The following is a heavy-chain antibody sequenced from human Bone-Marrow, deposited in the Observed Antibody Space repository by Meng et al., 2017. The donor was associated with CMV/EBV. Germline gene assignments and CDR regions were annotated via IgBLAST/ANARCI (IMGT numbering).Heavy chain of an antibody. D-gene: IGHD3-3*01. V-gene: IGHV3-30-3*01. J-gene: IGHJ6*02. CDR3: AKVEKGTIFGVVITKHNGMDV. CDR1: GFTFSIYA. CDR2: ISYDGSNK. Sequence: GGSLTLSCAASGFTFSIYAMHWVRQAPGKGLEWVAVISYDGSNKYYADSVKGRFTISRDNSKNTLYMQMSSLRAEDTAVYYCAKVEKGTIFGVVITKHNGMDVWGQGTTVTVSS.